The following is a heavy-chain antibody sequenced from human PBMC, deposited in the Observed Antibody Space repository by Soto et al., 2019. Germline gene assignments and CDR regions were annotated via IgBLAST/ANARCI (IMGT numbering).Heavy chain of an antibody. CDR1: GYTFTSYA. CDR3: ARGLTMVRGNWFDP. V-gene: IGHV1-3*01. D-gene: IGHD3-10*01. Sequence: ASVKVSCKASGYTFTSYAMHWVRQAPGQRLEWMGWINAGNGNTKYSQKFQGRVTITRDTSASTAYMELSSLRSEDAAVYYCARGLTMVRGNWFDPWGQGTLVTVSS. CDR2: INAGNGNT. J-gene: IGHJ5*02.